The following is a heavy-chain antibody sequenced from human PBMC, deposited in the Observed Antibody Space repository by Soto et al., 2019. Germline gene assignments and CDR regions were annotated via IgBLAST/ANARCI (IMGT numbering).Heavy chain of an antibody. D-gene: IGHD6-19*01. J-gene: IGHJ4*02. Sequence: EVQLVESWGGVVQPGGSLRLSCAASGFTFSSYDMHWVRQVIGKGLEWVSGIGSGGDTYYPGSVKGRFTISRENAKNSFYLQMTSLRAGDTAIYYCARAAAVAGTALDYWGQGTLVAVSS. CDR3: ARAAAVAGTALDY. CDR2: IGSGGDT. CDR1: GFTFSSYD. V-gene: IGHV3-13*04.